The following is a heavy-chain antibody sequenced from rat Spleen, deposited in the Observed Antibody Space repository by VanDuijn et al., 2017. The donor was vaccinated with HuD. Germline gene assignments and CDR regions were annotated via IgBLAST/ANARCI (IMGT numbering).Heavy chain of an antibody. CDR2: ITSGGSNT. J-gene: IGHJ2*01. CDR1: GFTFSNFV. Sequence: EVQLVESGGGSVQPGRSLKLSCAASGFTFSNFVMAWVRQAPKKGLEWVASITSGGSNTYYPDSVKGRFPISRLNAKTTLYLQMDSLRSEDTATYYCAKRGWYFFDYWGQGVMVTVSS. V-gene: IGHV5S13*01. CDR3: AKRGWYFFDY.